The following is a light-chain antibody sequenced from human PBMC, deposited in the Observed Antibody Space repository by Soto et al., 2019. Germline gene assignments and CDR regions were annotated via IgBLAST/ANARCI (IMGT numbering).Light chain of an antibody. CDR2: DVS. CDR1: SSDVGTYDF. CDR3: CSITRSSTSV. Sequence: QSALTQPRSVSGSPGQSVTISCTGTSSDVGTYDFVSWYQQHPGKAPRLMIFDVSERPSGVPDRFSGSKSGNTASLTISGLQAEDEADYYCCSITRSSTSVFGTGTKVTVL. J-gene: IGLJ1*01. V-gene: IGLV2-11*01.